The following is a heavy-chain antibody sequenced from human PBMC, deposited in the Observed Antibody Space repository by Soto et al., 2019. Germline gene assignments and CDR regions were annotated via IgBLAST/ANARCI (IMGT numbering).Heavy chain of an antibody. V-gene: IGHV1-46*01. D-gene: IGHD5-12*01. CDR3: ARDGGYDYYYYYGMDV. Sequence: ASVKVSCKASGYTFTSYYMHWVLQAPGQGLEWMGIINPSGGSTSYAQKFQGRVTMTRDTSTSTVYMELSSLRSEDTAVYYCARDGGYDYYYYYGMDVWGQGTTVTVSS. CDR2: INPSGGST. CDR1: GYTFTSYY. J-gene: IGHJ6*02.